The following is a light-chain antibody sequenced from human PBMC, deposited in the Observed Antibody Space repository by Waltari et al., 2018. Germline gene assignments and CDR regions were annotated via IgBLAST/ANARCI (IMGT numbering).Light chain of an antibody. CDR3: QQYDKIPFT. CDR2: GAS. V-gene: IGKV3-20*01. J-gene: IGKJ3*01. Sequence: EVVLTQSPGTLPLAPGERATPSCRASQSVTNSYLAWYQQQPGQAPRLLIYGASSRATGTPDRFSGSGSGTDFTLTISRLEPEDFAVYYCQQYDKIPFTFGPGTKVDIK. CDR1: QSVTNSY.